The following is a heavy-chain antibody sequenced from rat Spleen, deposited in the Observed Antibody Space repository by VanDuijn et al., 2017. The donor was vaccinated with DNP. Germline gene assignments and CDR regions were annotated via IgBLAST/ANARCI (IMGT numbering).Heavy chain of an antibody. J-gene: IGHJ2*01. CDR1: GYSITSTY. Sequence: EVQLQESGPGLVKPSQSLSLTCSVTGYSITSTYWGWIRKFPGNKMEWVGHISSSGSATYNPSLKSRFSITRDTSKNQIFLQLNSVSTDDTATYYCARWRIGPHYFDYWGQGVMVTVSS. CDR2: ISSSGSA. CDR3: ARWRIGPHYFDY. D-gene: IGHD1-11*01. V-gene: IGHV3-1*01.